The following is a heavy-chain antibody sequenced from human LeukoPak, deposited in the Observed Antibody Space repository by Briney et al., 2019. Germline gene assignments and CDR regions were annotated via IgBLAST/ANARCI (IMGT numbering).Heavy chain of an antibody. CDR2: IKSDGTGT. CDR1: GXTFSNYW. D-gene: IGHD3-22*01. Sequence: PGGSLRLSCAASGXTFSNYWMHWVRQAPGKGLVWVSRIKSDGTGTSYADSVKGRFTISRDSAKSTLYLQMNSLRAEDTAVYYCAGMSSGYYGHWGQGTLVTVSS. V-gene: IGHV3-74*01. CDR3: AGMSSGYYGH. J-gene: IGHJ4*02.